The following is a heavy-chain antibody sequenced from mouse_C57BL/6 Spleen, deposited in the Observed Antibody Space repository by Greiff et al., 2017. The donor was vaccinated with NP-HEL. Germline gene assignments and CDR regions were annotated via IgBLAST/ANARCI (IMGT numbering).Heavy chain of an antibody. D-gene: IGHD1-1*01. J-gene: IGHJ2*01. CDR2: IHPNSGST. CDR1: GYTFTSYW. V-gene: IGHV1-64*01. CDR3: ARGPINTVVEGVYFDY. Sequence: QVQLQQPGAELVKPGASVKLSCKASGYTFTSYWMHWVKQRPGQGLEWIGMIHPNSGSTNYNEKFKSKATLTVDKSSSTAYMQLSSLTSEDSAVYYCARGPINTVVEGVYFDYWGKGTTLTVSS.